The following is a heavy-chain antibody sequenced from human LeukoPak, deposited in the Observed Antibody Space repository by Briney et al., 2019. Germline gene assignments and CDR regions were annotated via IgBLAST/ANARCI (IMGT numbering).Heavy chain of an antibody. CDR1: GGSFSGYY. Sequence: PSETLSLTCAVYGGSFSGYYWSWIRQPPGKGLEWIAEINHSGSTNYNPSLKSRVTISVDTSKNQFSLKLSSVTAADTAVYYCARGDYGDEPDYFDYWGQGPLVTVSS. J-gene: IGHJ4*02. D-gene: IGHD4-17*01. V-gene: IGHV4-34*01. CDR3: ARGDYGDEPDYFDY. CDR2: INHSGST.